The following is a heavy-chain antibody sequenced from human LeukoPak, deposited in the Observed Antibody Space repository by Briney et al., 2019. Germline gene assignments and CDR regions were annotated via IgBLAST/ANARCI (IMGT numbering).Heavy chain of an antibody. V-gene: IGHV4-38-2*02. CDR3: AREGDDSSGAYPYFDY. CDR2: INHSGST. Sequence: SETLSLTCAVSGYSISSGYYWGWIRQPPGKGLEWIGEINHSGSTNYNPSLKSRVTISVDTSKNQFSLKLSSVTAADTAVYYCAREGDDSSGAYPYFDYWGQGTLVTVSS. J-gene: IGHJ4*02. CDR1: GYSISSGYY. D-gene: IGHD3-22*01.